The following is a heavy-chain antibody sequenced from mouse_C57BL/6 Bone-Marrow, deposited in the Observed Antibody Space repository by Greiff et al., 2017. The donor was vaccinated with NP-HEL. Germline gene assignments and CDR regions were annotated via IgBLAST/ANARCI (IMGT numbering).Heavy chain of an antibody. CDR2: IYPRSGNT. Sequence: VKLMESGAELARPGASVKLSCKASGYTFTSYGISWGKQRKGKGREWIGEIYPRSGNTYYNEKFKGKATLTADKSSSTAYMELRSLTSEDSAVYFCALMISRWFAYWGQGTLVTVSA. V-gene: IGHV1-81*01. CDR1: GYTFTSYG. D-gene: IGHD2-4*01. J-gene: IGHJ3*01. CDR3: ALMISRWFAY.